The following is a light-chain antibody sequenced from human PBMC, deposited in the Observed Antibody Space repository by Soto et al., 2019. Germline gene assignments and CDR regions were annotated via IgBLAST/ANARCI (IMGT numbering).Light chain of an antibody. CDR3: QQYNSYRRT. CDR2: KAS. CDR1: QSISSW. Sequence: DIQMTQSPSTLSASVGDRVTITCRASQSISSWLAWYQQKPGKAPKLLIYKASNLESGVPSRFSGSGSGTGFTLTISSLQPDDFATYYCQQYNSYRRTFGQGTKVEIK. J-gene: IGKJ1*01. V-gene: IGKV1-5*03.